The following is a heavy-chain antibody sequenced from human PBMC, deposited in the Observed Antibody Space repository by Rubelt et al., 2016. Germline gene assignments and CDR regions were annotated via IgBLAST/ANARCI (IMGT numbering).Heavy chain of an antibody. V-gene: IGHV1-69*04. CDR1: GGTFSSYA. J-gene: IGHJ6*02. CDR2: IIPILGIA. CDR3: ARAGGGVPAASRGTYYYGMDV. Sequence: QVQLVQSGAEVKKPGSSVKVSCKASGGTFSSYAISWVRQAPGQGLEWMGRIIPILGIANYAQKFQGRVTITADKSTGTADMELGSLRAEDTAVYYCARAGGGVPAASRGTYYYGMDVWAKGPRSPSP. D-gene: IGHD2-2*01.